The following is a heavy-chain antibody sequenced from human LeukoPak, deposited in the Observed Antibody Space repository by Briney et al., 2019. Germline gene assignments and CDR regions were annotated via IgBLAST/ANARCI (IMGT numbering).Heavy chain of an antibody. CDR2: IYYSGST. D-gene: IGHD3-10*01. CDR3: AGSYYYGSGSYYNSHYYYGMDV. Sequence: PSETLSLTCTVSGGSISSYYWSWIRQPPGKGLEWIGYIYYSGSTNYNPSLKSRVTISVDTSKNQFSLKLSSVTAADTAVYYCAGSYYYGSGSYYNSHYYYGMDVWGQGTTVTVSS. V-gene: IGHV4-59*08. CDR1: GGSISSYY. J-gene: IGHJ6*02.